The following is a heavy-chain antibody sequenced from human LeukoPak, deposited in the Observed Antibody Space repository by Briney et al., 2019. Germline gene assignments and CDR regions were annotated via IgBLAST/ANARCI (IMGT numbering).Heavy chain of an antibody. CDR3: AREVLSGWASNWFDP. J-gene: IGHJ5*02. CDR2: TYYRSKWYN. D-gene: IGHD6-19*01. Sequence: PSQTLSLTCAISGDSVSSNSAAWNWIRQSPSRGLEWLGRTYYRSKWYNDYAVSVKSRITINPDTSKNQFSMQLTSVPPEDTAVYYCAREVLSGWASNWFDPWGQGTLVTVSS. V-gene: IGHV6-1*01. CDR1: GDSVSSNSAA.